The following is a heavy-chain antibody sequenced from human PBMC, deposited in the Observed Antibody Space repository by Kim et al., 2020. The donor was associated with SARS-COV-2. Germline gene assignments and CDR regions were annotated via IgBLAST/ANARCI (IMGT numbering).Heavy chain of an antibody. Sequence: GGSLRLSCAASGFTFSSYAMHWVRQAPGKGLEWVAVISYDGSNKYYADSVKGRFTISRDNSKNTLYLQMNSLRAEDTAVYYCARDRGVEAAPPLGGMDV. CDR1: GFTFSSYA. V-gene: IGHV3-30-3*01. CDR3: ARDRGVEAAPPLGGMDV. CDR2: ISYDGSNK. D-gene: IGHD6-6*01. J-gene: IGHJ6*01.